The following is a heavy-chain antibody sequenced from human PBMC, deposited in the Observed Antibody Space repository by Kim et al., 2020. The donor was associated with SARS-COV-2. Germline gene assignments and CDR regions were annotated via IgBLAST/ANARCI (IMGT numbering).Heavy chain of an antibody. CDR2: IYASGST. J-gene: IGHJ4*02. CDR1: GGSISSGSYY. V-gene: IGHV4-61*02. D-gene: IGHD6-13*01. CDR3: ARDAGDY. Sequence: SETLSLTCTVSGGSISSGSYYWSWMRQPAGKGLEWIGRIYASGSTDYNPSLKSRVTMSVDTSKNQFSLRLSSVTAADTAVYYCARDAGDYWGQGTLVTVSS.